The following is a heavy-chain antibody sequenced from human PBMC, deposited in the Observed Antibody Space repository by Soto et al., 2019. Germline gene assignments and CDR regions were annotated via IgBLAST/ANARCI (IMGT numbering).Heavy chain of an antibody. CDR2: MNPNSGNT. J-gene: IGHJ4*02. D-gene: IGHD3-3*01. CDR3: ARGRVFFFAAPTNPFDY. CDR1: GYTFTSYD. Sequence: QVQLVQSGAEVKKPGASVKVSCKASGYTFTSYDINWVRQATGQGLEWMGWMNPNSGNTGYAQKFQGRVTMTRNTSISTAYMELSSLRSEDTAVYYCARGRVFFFAAPTNPFDYWGQGTLVTVSS. V-gene: IGHV1-8*01.